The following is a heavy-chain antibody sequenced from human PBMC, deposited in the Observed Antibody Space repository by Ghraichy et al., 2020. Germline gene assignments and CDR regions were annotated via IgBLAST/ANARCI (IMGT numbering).Heavy chain of an antibody. Sequence: ASVKVSCKASGYTFTTYGISWVRQAPGQGLEWMGWISAYNGNTDHAQKFQGRVTMTTDTSSSTAYMELRSLRSDDTAVYYCARETTVTSPFDHWGQGTLVTVSS. CDR3: ARETTVTSPFDH. CDR2: ISAYNGNT. CDR1: GYTFTTYG. V-gene: IGHV1-18*01. J-gene: IGHJ4*02. D-gene: IGHD4-17*01.